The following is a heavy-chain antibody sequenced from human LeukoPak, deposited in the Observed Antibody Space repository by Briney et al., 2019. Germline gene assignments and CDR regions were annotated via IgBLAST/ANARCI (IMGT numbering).Heavy chain of an antibody. CDR3: TTTHYGDYVLVGFDY. CDR2: IKSKTDGGTT. J-gene: IGHJ4*02. CDR1: GFTFSNAW. D-gene: IGHD4-17*01. V-gene: IGHV3-15*01. Sequence: KAGGSPRLSCAASGFTFSNAWMSWVRQAPGKGLEWVGRIKSKTDGGTTDYAAPVKGRFTISRDDSKNTLYLQMNSLKTEDTAVYYCTTTHYGDYVLVGFDYWGQGTLVTVSS.